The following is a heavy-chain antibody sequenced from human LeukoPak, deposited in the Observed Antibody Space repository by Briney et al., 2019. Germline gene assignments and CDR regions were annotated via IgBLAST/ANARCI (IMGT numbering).Heavy chain of an antibody. Sequence: PGGSLRLSCAASGFTFSSYSMNWVRQAPGKGLEWVSAISGSGGSAYYADSVKGRFTISRDSSKNTLYLQMNSLRAEDTAVYYCASYSGWYDAFDIWGQGTMVTVSS. CDR2: ISGSGGSA. CDR3: ASYSGWYDAFDI. CDR1: GFTFSSYS. J-gene: IGHJ3*02. D-gene: IGHD6-19*01. V-gene: IGHV3-23*01.